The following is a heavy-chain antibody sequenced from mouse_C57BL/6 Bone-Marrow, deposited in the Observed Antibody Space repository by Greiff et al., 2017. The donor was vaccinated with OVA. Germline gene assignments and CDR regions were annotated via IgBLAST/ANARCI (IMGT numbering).Heavy chain of an antibody. V-gene: IGHV1-82*01. D-gene: IGHD1-1*01. J-gene: IGHJ2*01. Sequence: QVQLQQSGPELVKPGASVKISCKASGYAFSSSWMNWVKQRPGKGLEWIGRIYPGDGDTNYNGKFKGKATLTADKSSSTAYMQLSSLTSEDSAVYFCARHYYYGSDYFDYWGQGTTLTVSS. CDR2: IYPGDGDT. CDR1: GYAFSSSW. CDR3: ARHYYYGSDYFDY.